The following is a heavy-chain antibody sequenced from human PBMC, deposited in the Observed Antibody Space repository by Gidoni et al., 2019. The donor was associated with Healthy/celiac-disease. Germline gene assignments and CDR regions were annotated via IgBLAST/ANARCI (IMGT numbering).Heavy chain of an antibody. V-gene: IGHV1-69*01. J-gene: IGHJ5*02. Sequence: QVQLVQSGAEVKKPGSSVKVSCKASGGTFSSYAISWVRQAPGHGLEWMGGIIPIFGTANYAQKFQGRVTITADESTSTAYMELSSLRSEDTAVYYCACGVVIAIVGGSWFDPWGQGTLVTVSS. D-gene: IGHD2-21*01. CDR2: IIPIFGTA. CDR3: ACGVVIAIVGGSWFDP. CDR1: GGTFSSYA.